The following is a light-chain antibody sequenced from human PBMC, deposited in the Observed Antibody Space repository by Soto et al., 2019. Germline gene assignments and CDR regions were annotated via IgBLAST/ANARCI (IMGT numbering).Light chain of an antibody. CDR2: AAS. Sequence: DLQMTQSPSSLSASLGDRVSITCRASQTISAYLNWYQQKPGKAPKLLIYAASSLVRGVPSRFSGSGSGPDFTLTISSLQPEDFASYYCQQSYSTPYTFGQGTKLEIK. V-gene: IGKV1-39*01. CDR1: QTISAY. J-gene: IGKJ2*01. CDR3: QQSYSTPYT.